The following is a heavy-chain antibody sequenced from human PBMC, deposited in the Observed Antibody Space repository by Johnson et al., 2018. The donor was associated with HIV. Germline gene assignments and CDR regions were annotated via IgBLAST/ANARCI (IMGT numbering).Heavy chain of an antibody. CDR3: ANSLLLDAFNI. Sequence: QVRLVESGGSVVRPGGSLRLSCEASGFSFDDYGMAWVRQFPGKGLEWVAVISYDGSDKYYADSVKGRFTISRDNSKTTLYLQMNSLGDEDTAVYYWANSLLLDAFNIWGQGTLVTVSS. CDR2: ISYDGSDK. J-gene: IGHJ3*02. CDR1: GFSFDDYG. V-gene: IGHV3-30*18.